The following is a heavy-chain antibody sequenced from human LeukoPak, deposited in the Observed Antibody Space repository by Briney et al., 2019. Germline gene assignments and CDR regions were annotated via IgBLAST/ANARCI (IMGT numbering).Heavy chain of an antibody. V-gene: IGHV3-30-3*01. Sequence: GGSLRLPCTASGFTFNSYALHWVRQAPGKGLEGVALISYDGANTYYADSMKGRFTISRDNSKNTLYLQMSSLRAEDTAVYYCVRDDGDDYLWGSHGAFDFWGQGAMVTVSS. J-gene: IGHJ3*01. CDR1: GFTFNSYA. CDR2: ISYDGANT. D-gene: IGHD3-16*01. CDR3: VRDDGDDYLWGSHGAFDF.